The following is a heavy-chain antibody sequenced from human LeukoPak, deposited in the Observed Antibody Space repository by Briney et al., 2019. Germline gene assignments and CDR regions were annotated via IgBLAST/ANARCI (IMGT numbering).Heavy chain of an antibody. Sequence: GGSLRPSCAASGFTFSSYAMSWVRQAPGKGLEWVSAISGSGGSTYYADSVKGRFTISRDNSKNTLYLQMNSLRAEDTAVYYCAKAYSGYDADWYFDLWGRGTLVTVSS. J-gene: IGHJ2*01. CDR2: ISGSGGST. D-gene: IGHD5-12*01. CDR1: GFTFSSYA. CDR3: AKAYSGYDADWYFDL. V-gene: IGHV3-23*01.